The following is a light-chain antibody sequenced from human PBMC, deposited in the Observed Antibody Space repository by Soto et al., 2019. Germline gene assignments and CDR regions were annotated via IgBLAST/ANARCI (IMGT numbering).Light chain of an antibody. CDR1: QSISSSC. V-gene: IGKV3-20*01. CDR3: QPYNNWPLT. CDR2: GAS. J-gene: IGKJ4*01. Sequence: EIVVTQSPGTLSLSPGERATLFCRTSQSISSSCLAWYQKKPGQSPRLLISGASKRATGIPDRFSGSGSGTDFSLTISRLEPEDFAVYYCQPYNNWPLTFGGGTKVEIK.